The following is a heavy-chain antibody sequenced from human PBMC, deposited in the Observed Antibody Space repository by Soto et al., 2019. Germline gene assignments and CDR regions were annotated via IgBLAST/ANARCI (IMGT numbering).Heavy chain of an antibody. V-gene: IGHV1-2*02. J-gene: IGHJ3*02. CDR3: ARDSHYDILTGYSRNAFDI. CDR2: VYPNTGGT. CDR1: GYTFTGHY. Sequence: ASVKVSCKASGYTFTGHYMRWVRQAPGQGLEWMGWVYPNTGGTNYAQRFQGRVTMTRDTSISTAYMELSRLRSDDTAVYYCARDSHYDILTGYSRNAFDIWGQGTMVTVSS. D-gene: IGHD3-9*01.